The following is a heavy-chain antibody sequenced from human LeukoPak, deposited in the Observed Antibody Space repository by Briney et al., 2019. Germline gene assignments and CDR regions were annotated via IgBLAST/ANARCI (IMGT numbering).Heavy chain of an antibody. D-gene: IGHD3-3*01. Sequence: GGSLRLSCAASGFTFSSYAMHWVRQAPGKGLEWVSAISGSGGSTYYADSVKGRFTISRDNSKNTLYLQMNSLRAEDTAVYYCAKASMNFWSGYCHDMDVWGKGTTVTVSS. CDR3: AKASMNFWSGYCHDMDV. CDR2: ISGSGGST. CDR1: GFTFSSYA. V-gene: IGHV3-23*01. J-gene: IGHJ6*03.